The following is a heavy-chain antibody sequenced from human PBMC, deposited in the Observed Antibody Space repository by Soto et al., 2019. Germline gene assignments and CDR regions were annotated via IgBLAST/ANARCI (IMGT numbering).Heavy chain of an antibody. CDR2: ISPETGKT. CDR1: GYTFTSFG. J-gene: IGHJ4*02. D-gene: IGHD4-17*01. Sequence: VQLVQSGAELKKPGASVRVSCKASGYTFTSFGVSWVRQAPGQGPEWMGWISPETGKTAYSYKFQDRVSMTADASTTTFYLDLGSLRSDDPAVYYCTRALFFISPSTVTTDAYWGQGKLVTVSS. V-gene: IGHV1-18*04. CDR3: TRALFFISPSTVTTDAY.